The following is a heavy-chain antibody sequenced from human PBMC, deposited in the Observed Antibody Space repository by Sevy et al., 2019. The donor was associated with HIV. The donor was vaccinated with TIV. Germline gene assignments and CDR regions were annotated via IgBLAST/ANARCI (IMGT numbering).Heavy chain of an antibody. J-gene: IGHJ4*02. CDR1: GGSFSGYY. CDR2: INHSGST. D-gene: IGHD5-18*01. CDR3: ARGVEIVDTAMVHYFDY. V-gene: IGHV4-34*01. Sequence: SETLSLTCAVYGGSFSGYYWSWIRQPPGKGLEWIGEINHSGSTNYNPSLKSRVTISVDTSKNQFSLKLSSVTTADTAVYYCARGVEIVDTAMVHYFDYWGQGTLVTVSS.